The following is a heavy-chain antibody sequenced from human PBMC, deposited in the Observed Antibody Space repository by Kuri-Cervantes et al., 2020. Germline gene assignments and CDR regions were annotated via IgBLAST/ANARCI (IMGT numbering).Heavy chain of an antibody. CDR2: IKSKTDGGTT. CDR3: AKDILDTAMVDGGYFDY. J-gene: IGHJ4*02. Sequence: GGSLRLSCAASGFTFSNAWMSWVRQAPGKGLEWVGRIKSKTDGGTTDYAAPVKGRFTISRDNAKNSLYLQMNSLRAEDTALYYCAKDILDTAMVDGGYFDYWGQGTLVTVSS. CDR1: GFTFSNAW. D-gene: IGHD5-18*01. V-gene: IGHV3-15*05.